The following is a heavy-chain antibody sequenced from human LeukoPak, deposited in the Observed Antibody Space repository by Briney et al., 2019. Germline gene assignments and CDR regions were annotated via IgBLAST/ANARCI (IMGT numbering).Heavy chain of an antibody. CDR2: IKQDGSEK. D-gene: IGHD3-3*01. CDR3: ARDRNTDFWSGYYTNYCDY. J-gene: IGHJ4*02. Sequence: GGSLRLSCAASGFTLSTYWMNWVRQAPGKGLEWVATIKQDGSEKYYVDSVKGRFTISRDNAKNSLYLQMNSLRAEDTAVYYCARDRNTDFWSGYYTNYCDYWGQGALVTVSS. CDR1: GFTLSTYW. V-gene: IGHV3-7*01.